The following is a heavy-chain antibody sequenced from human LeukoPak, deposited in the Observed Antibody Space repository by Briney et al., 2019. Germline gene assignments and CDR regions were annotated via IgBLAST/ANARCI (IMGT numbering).Heavy chain of an antibody. Sequence: ASVKVSCKASGYTFTGYYMHWVRQAPGQGLEWMGWINPNSGGTNYAQKFQGRVTMTRDTSISTAYMELSRLRSDDTAVYYCARGGITMVRGVITNFDYWGQGTLVTVSS. CDR2: INPNSGGT. D-gene: IGHD3-10*01. J-gene: IGHJ4*02. V-gene: IGHV1-2*02. CDR3: ARGGITMVRGVITNFDY. CDR1: GYTFTGYY.